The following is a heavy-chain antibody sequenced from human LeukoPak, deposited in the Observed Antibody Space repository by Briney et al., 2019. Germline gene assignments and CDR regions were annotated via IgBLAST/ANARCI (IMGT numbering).Heavy chain of an antibody. Sequence: SETLSLTCTVSGGSISSYYWSWIRQPPGKGLEWTGYIYYSGSTNYNPSLKSRVTISVDTSKNQFSLKLSSVTAADTAVYYCARGPPNYYGSGSLPFDYWGQGTLVTVSS. J-gene: IGHJ4*02. CDR1: GGSISSYY. CDR2: IYYSGST. D-gene: IGHD3-10*01. CDR3: ARGPPNYYGSGSLPFDY. V-gene: IGHV4-59*01.